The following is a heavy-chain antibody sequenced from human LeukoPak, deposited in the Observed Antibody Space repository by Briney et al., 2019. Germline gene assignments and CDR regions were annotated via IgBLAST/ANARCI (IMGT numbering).Heavy chain of an antibody. D-gene: IGHD5-18*01. J-gene: IGHJ4*02. CDR1: GYTFTSYA. Sequence: ASVKVSCKASGYTFTSYAMNWVRQAPGQGLEWMGWMNPNSGNTGYAQKFQGRVTITRNTSISTAYMELSSLRSEDTAVYYCARDSSYGYSLWGQGTLVTVSS. V-gene: IGHV1-8*03. CDR3: ARDSSYGYSL. CDR2: MNPNSGNT.